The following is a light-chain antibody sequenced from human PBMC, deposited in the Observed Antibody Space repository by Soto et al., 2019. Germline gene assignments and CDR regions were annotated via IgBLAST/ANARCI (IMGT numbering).Light chain of an antibody. Sequence: QSVLTQPASVSGSPGQSITISCTGTSRDVGGYDYVSWYQHHPGKAPKLMIYEVSSRPSGVSDRFSGSKSGNTASLTISGLQTEDEADYYCSSYTSSRNTYGFGPGNKLTVL. V-gene: IGLV2-14*01. CDR1: SRDVGGYDY. J-gene: IGLJ1*01. CDR3: SSYTSSRNTYG. CDR2: EVS.